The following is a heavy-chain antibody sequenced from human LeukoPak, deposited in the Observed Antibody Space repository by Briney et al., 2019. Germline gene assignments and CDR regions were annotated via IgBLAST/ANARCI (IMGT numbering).Heavy chain of an antibody. CDR2: ISYDGSNK. V-gene: IGHV3-30-3*01. D-gene: IGHD3-22*01. CDR1: GFTFSSYA. Sequence: GGSLRLSCAASGFTFSSYAVHWVRQAPGKGLEWVAVISYDGSNKYYADSVKGRFTISRDNSKNTLYLQMNSLRAEDTAVYYCARANVYYDSSGYSTYYFDSWGQGTLVTVSS. CDR3: ARANVYYDSSGYSTYYFDS. J-gene: IGHJ4*02.